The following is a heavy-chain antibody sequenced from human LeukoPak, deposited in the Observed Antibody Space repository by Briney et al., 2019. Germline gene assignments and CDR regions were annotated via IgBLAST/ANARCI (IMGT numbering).Heavy chain of an antibody. J-gene: IGHJ4*02. Sequence: SVRVSCTASGGTFSSYAISWVRQAPGQGLEWMGRIIPILGIANYAQKFQGRVTITADKSTSTAYMELSSLRSEDTAVYYCARAMGSSGTFDYWGQGTLVTVSS. CDR2: IIPILGIA. CDR3: ARAMGSSGTFDY. D-gene: IGHD3-22*01. V-gene: IGHV1-69*04. CDR1: GGTFSSYA.